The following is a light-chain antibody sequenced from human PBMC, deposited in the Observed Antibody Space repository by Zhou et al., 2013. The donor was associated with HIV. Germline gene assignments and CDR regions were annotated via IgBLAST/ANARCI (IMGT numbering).Light chain of an antibody. CDR3: QETYTNFHT. CDR2: KAS. J-gene: IGKJ3*01. Sequence: DIQMTQSPSTLSASVGDKVTITCRASQSLDNWLAWYQQKPGKAPNLLVYKASNLESGVPSRFSGSGSGTEFTLTITSLQPADIATYYCQETYTNFHTFGPGTKVDI. CDR1: QSLDNW. V-gene: IGKV1-5*03.